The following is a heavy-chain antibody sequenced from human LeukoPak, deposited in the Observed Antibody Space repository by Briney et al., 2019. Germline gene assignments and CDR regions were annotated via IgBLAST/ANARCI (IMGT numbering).Heavy chain of an antibody. CDR1: GGTFISYA. J-gene: IGHJ4*02. CDR2: IIPIFGTA. V-gene: IGHV1-69*06. Sequence: SVKVSCKASGGTFISYAISWVRQAPGQGLEWMGGIIPIFGTANYAQKFQGRVTITADKSTSTAYMELGSLRSEDTAVYYCARQTYDSSGYPLFDYWGQGTLVTVSS. CDR3: ARQTYDSSGYPLFDY. D-gene: IGHD3-22*01.